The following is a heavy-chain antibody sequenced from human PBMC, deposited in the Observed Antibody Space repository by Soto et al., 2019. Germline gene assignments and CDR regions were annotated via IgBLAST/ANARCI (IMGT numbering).Heavy chain of an antibody. Sequence: SETLSLACTVSGASISSSGYYWAWMRQPPGKGPEWIGSSHYTGSTTYNPSLETRVAISVDTSKNQFSLTLTSLTAADTAVYHCTRQIFCSSTSCIRKPLRLFGPRGQGTQVIGFS. J-gene: IGHJ5*02. V-gene: IGHV4-39*01. D-gene: IGHD2-2*01. CDR1: GASISSSGYY. CDR2: SHYTGST. CDR3: TRQIFCSSTSCIRKPLRLFGP.